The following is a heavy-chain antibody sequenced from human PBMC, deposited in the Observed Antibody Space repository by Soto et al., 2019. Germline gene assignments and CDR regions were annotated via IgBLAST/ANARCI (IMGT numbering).Heavy chain of an antibody. J-gene: IGHJ4*02. CDR3: ARGRRGYSGYGPFDY. CDR2: IYYSGST. D-gene: IGHD5-12*01. V-gene: IGHV4-59*12. CDR1: GGSISSYY. Sequence: SETLSLTCTVSGGSISSYYWSWIRQHPGKGLEWIGYIYYSGSTNYNPSLKSRVTISVDTSKNQFSLKLSSVTAADTAVYYCARGRRGYSGYGPFDYWGQGTLVTVSS.